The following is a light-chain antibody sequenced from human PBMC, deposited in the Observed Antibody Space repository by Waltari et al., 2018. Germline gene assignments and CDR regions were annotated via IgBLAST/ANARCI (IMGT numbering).Light chain of an antibody. CDR2: GAS. Sequence: EIVLTQSPGTLSLSPGERATISCRASQSVSNNYLAWYQQKPGQAPRLLIYGASSRATGIPDRFSGSGSGTDFTLTISRLEPDDFTVYYCQQYGSSPITFGQGTRLEIK. CDR3: QQYGSSPIT. V-gene: IGKV3-20*01. J-gene: IGKJ5*01. CDR1: QSVSNNY.